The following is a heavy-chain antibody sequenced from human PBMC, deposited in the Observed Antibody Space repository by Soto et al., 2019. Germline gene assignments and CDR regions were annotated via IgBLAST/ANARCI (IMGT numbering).Heavy chain of an antibody. J-gene: IGHJ4*02. Sequence: PGESLKSSGKASGYSFPNYWIGWVRQKPGKGLEWMGIIYPHDLDSKYSPSFEDQVTISVDKSTSTAYLQWTSLKASDTAIYYCARRNDNSGGGSDYWGQGTQVTVSS. CDR3: ARRNDNSGGGSDY. CDR2: IYPHDLDS. V-gene: IGHV5-51*01. CDR1: GYSFPNYW. D-gene: IGHD3-10*01.